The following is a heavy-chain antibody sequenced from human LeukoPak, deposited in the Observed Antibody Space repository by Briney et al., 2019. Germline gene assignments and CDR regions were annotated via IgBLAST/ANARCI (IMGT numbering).Heavy chain of an antibody. D-gene: IGHD1-7*01. Sequence: GGSLRFSCAASGFTFSNYWVHWVRQAPGKGLVWVSRINPDGSTINYADSVKGRFTISRDNYKNTLYLQMNSLRAEDTAVYYCATAGNYRFDYWGQGTLVTVSS. V-gene: IGHV3-74*01. CDR1: GFTFSNYW. CDR3: ATAGNYRFDY. CDR2: INPDGSTI. J-gene: IGHJ4*02.